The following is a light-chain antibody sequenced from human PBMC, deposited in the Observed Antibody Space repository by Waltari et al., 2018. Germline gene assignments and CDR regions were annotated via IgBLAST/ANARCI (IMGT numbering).Light chain of an antibody. CDR3: QQYNNWPPYT. CDR2: SAS. J-gene: IGKJ2*01. CDR1: QGVYSN. Sequence: EIVMTQSPATLSVSPGESATLSCRASQGVYSNLALYQQKLGQAPRLLIHSASTRATGIPARFSGSGSGTEFTLTISSLQSEDFAVYYCQQYNNWPPYTFGQGTKLEIK. V-gene: IGKV3-15*01.